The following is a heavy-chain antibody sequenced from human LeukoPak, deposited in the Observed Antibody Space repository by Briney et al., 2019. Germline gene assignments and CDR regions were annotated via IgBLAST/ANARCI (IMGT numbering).Heavy chain of an antibody. J-gene: IGHJ5*02. D-gene: IGHD3-3*01. Sequence: ASVKVSCEASGYTFTSYYMHCVRQAPGQGLEWMGIINPSGGRTSYAQKFQGRVTMTRDTSTSTVYMELSSLRSEDTAVYYCARASPITIFGVVIHNWFDPWGQGTLVTVSS. V-gene: IGHV1-46*01. CDR1: GYTFTSYY. CDR2: INPSGGRT. CDR3: ARASPITIFGVVIHNWFDP.